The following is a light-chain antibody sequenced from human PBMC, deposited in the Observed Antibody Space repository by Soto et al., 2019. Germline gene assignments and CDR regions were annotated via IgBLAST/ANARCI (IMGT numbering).Light chain of an antibody. J-gene: IGLJ1*01. CDR2: DNN. Sequence: QSVLTQPPSASGTPGQRVSISCSGSSSNIGRDPVNWYQQLPGTAPKLLIYDNNQRPSGVPDRFSGSKSATSASLAITGLQAEDEGDYYCQSFDSSLSGLGVFGTGTKLTVL. CDR1: SSNIGRDP. CDR3: QSFDSSLSGLGV. V-gene: IGLV1-44*01.